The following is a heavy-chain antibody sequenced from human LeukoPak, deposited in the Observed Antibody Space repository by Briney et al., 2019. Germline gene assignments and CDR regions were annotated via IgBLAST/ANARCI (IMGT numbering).Heavy chain of an antibody. J-gene: IGHJ5*02. D-gene: IGHD3-16*01. V-gene: IGHV3-7*01. Sequence: GSLRLSCAASGFTFSSYWMSWVRQAPGKGLEWVANIKQDGSEKYYVDSVRGRFTISRVNAKNSLYLQMNSLRAEDTAVYYCARDRSSMSTVITTGKAGFDPWGQGTLVTVSS. CDR3: ARDRSSMSTVITTGKAGFDP. CDR2: IKQDGSEK. CDR1: GFTFSSYW.